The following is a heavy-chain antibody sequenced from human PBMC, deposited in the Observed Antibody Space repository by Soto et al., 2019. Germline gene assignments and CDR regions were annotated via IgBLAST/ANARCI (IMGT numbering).Heavy chain of an antibody. CDR3: TAMLGQWLPRD. D-gene: IGHD6-19*01. CDR1: GGSISGSSYY. J-gene: IGHJ4*02. CDR2: IYYSGAA. V-gene: IGHV4-39*01. Sequence: QLQLQESGPGLVKPSETLSLTCTVSGGSISGSSYYWGWIRQPPGKGLEWIGTIYYSGAAYYNPSRSSRVTISVDTSRNQFSMKLNSVTAADTAVDYCTAMLGQWLPRDWGQGTVVTVSS.